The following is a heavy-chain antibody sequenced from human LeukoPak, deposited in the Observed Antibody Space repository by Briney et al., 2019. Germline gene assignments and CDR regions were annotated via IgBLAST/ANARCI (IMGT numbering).Heavy chain of an antibody. V-gene: IGHV4-4*02. CDR3: ARGGSYSSGFKAFDY. J-gene: IGHJ4*02. Sequence: SETLSLTCAVSGGSISSSNWWSWVRQPPGKGLEWIGEIYHSGSTNYNPSLKSRVTISVDKSKNQFSLKLSSVTAADTAVYYCARGGSYSSGFKAFDYWGQGTLVTVSS. CDR2: IYHSGST. CDR1: GGSISSSNW. D-gene: IGHD6-19*01.